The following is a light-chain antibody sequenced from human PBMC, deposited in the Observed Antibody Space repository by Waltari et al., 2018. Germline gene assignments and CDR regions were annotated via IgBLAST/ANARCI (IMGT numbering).Light chain of an antibody. Sequence: SYLLTQPPSVSVAPGATAKITCGGNNIGGKSVHWYQQKPGQAPVLVIFDESDRPSGRPERFAGYNAGKKATLTITRVEAGDEADYYCQVWDNSSDPYVVFGGGTKLTV. J-gene: IGLJ2*01. CDR2: DES. CDR3: QVWDNSSDPYVV. CDR1: NIGGKS. V-gene: IGLV3-21*04.